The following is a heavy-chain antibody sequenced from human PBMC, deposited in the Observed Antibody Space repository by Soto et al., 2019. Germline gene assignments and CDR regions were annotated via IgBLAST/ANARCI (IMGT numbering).Heavy chain of an antibody. J-gene: IGHJ5*02. CDR3: ARDGYRVNPVTSLYNWFDP. V-gene: IGHV1-69*13. CDR1: GGTFSSYA. Sequence: SVKVSCKASGGTFSSYAISWVRQAPGQGLEWMGGIIPIFGTANYAQKFQGRVTITADESTSTAYMELSSLRSEDTAVYYCARDGYRVNPVTSLYNWFDPWGQGTLVTSPQ. CDR2: IIPIFGTA. D-gene: IGHD4-17*01.